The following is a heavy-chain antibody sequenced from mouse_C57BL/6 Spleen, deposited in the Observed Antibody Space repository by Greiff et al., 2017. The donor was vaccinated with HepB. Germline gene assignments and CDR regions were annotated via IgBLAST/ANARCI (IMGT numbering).Heavy chain of an antibody. Sequence: EVMLVESEGGLVQPGSSMKLSCTASGFTFSDYYMAWVRQVPEKGLEWVANINYDGSSTYYLDSLKSRFIISRDNAKNILYLQMSSLKSEDTATYYCARGALRYDHYAMDYWGQGTSVTVSS. D-gene: IGHD2-12*01. CDR1: GFTFSDYY. V-gene: IGHV5-16*01. CDR2: INYDGSST. CDR3: ARGALRYDHYAMDY. J-gene: IGHJ4*01.